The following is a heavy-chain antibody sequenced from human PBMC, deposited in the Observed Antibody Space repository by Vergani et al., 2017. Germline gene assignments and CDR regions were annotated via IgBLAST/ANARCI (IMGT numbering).Heavy chain of an antibody. V-gene: IGHV3-48*01. CDR1: GFSFSNCN. J-gene: IGHJ4*02. CDR2: ISDRSASI. CDR3: AKEAIVDYGFYCDH. Sequence: EVQLVESGGGLVQPGGSLRLSCAASGFSFSNCNMNWVRQAPGKGLEWISYISDRSASIYYAASVRGLFTVSRDNARNSLSLQMNNLRAEDTAIYYCAKEAIVDYGFYCDHWGQGVLVTVSS. D-gene: IGHD4-17*01.